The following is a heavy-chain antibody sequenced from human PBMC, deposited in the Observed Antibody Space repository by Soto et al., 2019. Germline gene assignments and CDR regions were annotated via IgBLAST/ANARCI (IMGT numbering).Heavy chain of an antibody. J-gene: IGHJ5*02. Sequence: QVQLVQSGAEVKKPGASVKVSCKASGYTFTSYGISWVRQAPGQGLEWMGWISAYNGNTNYAQKLQGRVTMTTDTXTXXAYMELRSLRSDDTAVYYCARYCSGGSCYSFWFDPWGQGTLVTVSS. CDR1: GYTFTSYG. D-gene: IGHD2-15*01. V-gene: IGHV1-18*01. CDR2: ISAYNGNT. CDR3: ARYCSGGSCYSFWFDP.